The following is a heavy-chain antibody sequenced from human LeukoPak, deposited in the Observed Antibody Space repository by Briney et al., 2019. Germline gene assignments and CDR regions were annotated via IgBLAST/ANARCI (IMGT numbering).Heavy chain of an antibody. Sequence: GGSLRLXCAASGFTFSNYGMHWVRQAPGKGLEWVAFIRYDGSNKYYADSVKGRFTISRDNSKNTLYLQMNSLRAEDTAVYYCARYDSSGYYFDYWGQGTLVTVSS. CDR2: IRYDGSNK. V-gene: IGHV3-30*02. D-gene: IGHD3-22*01. CDR1: GFTFSNYG. J-gene: IGHJ4*02. CDR3: ARYDSSGYYFDY.